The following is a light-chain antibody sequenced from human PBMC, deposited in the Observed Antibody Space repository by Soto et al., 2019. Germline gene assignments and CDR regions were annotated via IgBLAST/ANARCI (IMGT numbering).Light chain of an antibody. CDR1: QSISSW. CDR2: KAS. Sequence: DIQMTQSPSTLSASVGDRVTITCRASQSISSWLAWYQQKPGKAPKLLIYKASSLEGGVPSRFSGSGSGTEFTLTISSLQPDDFATYYCQHSRTFGQGTKVEIK. J-gene: IGKJ1*01. CDR3: QHSRT. V-gene: IGKV1-5*03.